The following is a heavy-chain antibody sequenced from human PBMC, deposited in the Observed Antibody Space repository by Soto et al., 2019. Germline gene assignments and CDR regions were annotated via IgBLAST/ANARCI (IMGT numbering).Heavy chain of an antibody. D-gene: IGHD3-16*01. Sequence: SATLSLTCPGSGGSLSSGDYYWSWIRQHPAKGLEWIGYILHSGGFYYNPSLKSRLTISVDTSNNQFSLKLSSVTAADTAVYYCAREAPGGAVDYWGQGTLVTVSA. CDR2: ILHSGGF. CDR1: GGSLSSGDYY. CDR3: AREAPGGAVDY. J-gene: IGHJ4*02. V-gene: IGHV4-31*03.